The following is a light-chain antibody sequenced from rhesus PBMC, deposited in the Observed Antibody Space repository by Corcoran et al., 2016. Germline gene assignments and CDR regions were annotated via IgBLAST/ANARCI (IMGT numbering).Light chain of an antibody. CDR1: QSVSSN. V-gene: IGKV3-42*03. Sequence: EIAMTQSPATLSLSPGERATLSCRASQSVSSNLAWYQQQPNQAPSLHIYDASNRATGLPERFSGSGSGTDFSRTITSPEPEDLAVYYCQQYAHWPLTFGGGTKVEI. CDR2: DAS. CDR3: QQYAHWPLT. J-gene: IGKJ4*01.